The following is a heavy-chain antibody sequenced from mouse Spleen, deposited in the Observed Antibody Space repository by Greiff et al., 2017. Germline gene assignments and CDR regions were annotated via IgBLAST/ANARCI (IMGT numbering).Heavy chain of an antibody. D-gene: IGHD1-1*01. CDR1: GFTFSSYG. J-gene: IGHJ2*01. V-gene: IGHV5-6*01. CDR3: ASLYYYGSSFNFDY. CDR2: ISSGGSYT. Sequence: EVQLVESGGDLVKPGGSLKLSCAASGFTFSSYGMSWVRQTPDKRLEWVATISSGGSYTYYPDSVKGRFTISRDNAKNTLYLQMSSLKSEDTAMYYCASLYYYGSSFNFDYWGQGTTLTVSS.